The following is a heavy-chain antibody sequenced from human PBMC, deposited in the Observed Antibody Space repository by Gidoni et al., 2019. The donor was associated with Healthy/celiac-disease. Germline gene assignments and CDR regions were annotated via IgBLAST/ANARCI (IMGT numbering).Heavy chain of an antibody. CDR3: AKLGTTGTRRAFDI. CDR1: GGSISSSSYY. V-gene: IGHV4-39*01. Sequence: QLQLQESGPGLVKPSETLSLTCTVSGGSISSSSYYWGWIRQPPGKGLAWIGSIYYRGSTYYNPSLKSPVNISVETSKNQFSLKLSSGNAGETAVYYCAKLGTTGTRRAFDIWGQGTMVTVSS. CDR2: IYYRGST. J-gene: IGHJ3*02. D-gene: IGHD1-1*01.